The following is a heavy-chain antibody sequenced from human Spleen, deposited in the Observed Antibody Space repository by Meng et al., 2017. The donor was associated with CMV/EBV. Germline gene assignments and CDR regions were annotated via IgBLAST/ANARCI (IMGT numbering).Heavy chain of an antibody. J-gene: IGHJ4*02. CDR1: GYTFTSYG. CDR3: ARVAAADTAMVGFDY. Sequence: QVQLVQSGGEVKKPGASVQVSCKASGYTFTSYGISWVRQAPGQGLEWMGWISAYNGNTNYAQKLQGRVTMTRDTSISTAYMELSSLRSEDTAVYYCARVAAADTAMVGFDYWGQGTLVTVSS. D-gene: IGHD5-18*01. V-gene: IGHV1-18*01. CDR2: ISAYNGNT.